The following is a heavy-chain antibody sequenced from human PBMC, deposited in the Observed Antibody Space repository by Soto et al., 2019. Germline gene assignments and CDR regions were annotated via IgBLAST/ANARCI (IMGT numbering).Heavy chain of an antibody. CDR2: IDPSDSYT. V-gene: IGHV5-10-1*01. D-gene: IGHD6-13*01. CDR3: ARPGSSSAYYYGMDV. J-gene: IGHJ6*02. CDR1: GYSFTSYW. Sequence: RGESLKISXKGSGYSFTSYWISWVRQMPGKGLEWMVRIDPSDSYTNYSPSFQGHVTISADKSISTAYLRWSSLKASDTAMYDCARPGSSSAYYYGMDVWGQGTTVTVSS.